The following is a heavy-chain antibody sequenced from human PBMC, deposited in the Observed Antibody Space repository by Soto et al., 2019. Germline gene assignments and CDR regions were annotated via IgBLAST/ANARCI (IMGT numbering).Heavy chain of an antibody. CDR2: ISHSGFT. V-gene: IGHV4-34*01. J-gene: IGHJ5*01. Sequence: QVQLQQWGAGLLKPSETLSLTCTVYVGSFSGYSWAWIRQSPEKGLEWIGEISHSGFTNYNPSLKTRVTISVDMSKKQLSLDLTSITAADPAVYYCARGYEWGTYFSTPAPYKWFDSWGQGTRVTVSS. CDR3: ARGYEWGTYFSTPAPYKWFDS. D-gene: IGHD3-16*01. CDR1: VGSFSGYS.